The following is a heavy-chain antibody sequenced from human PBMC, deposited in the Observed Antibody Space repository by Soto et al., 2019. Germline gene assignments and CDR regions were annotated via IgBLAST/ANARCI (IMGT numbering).Heavy chain of an antibody. V-gene: IGHV3-7*01. CDR2: IKQDGSEK. D-gene: IGHD3-22*01. CDR3: ARAYYYDSSGFSPGGY. CDR1: GFTFSTYW. J-gene: IGHJ4*02. Sequence: GGSLRLSCAASGFTFSTYWMSWVRQAPGKGLEWVANIKQDGSEKYYVDSVKGRFTISRDTAKNSLYLQMNSLRAEDTAVYYCARAYYYDSSGFSPGGYWGQGTLVTVSS.